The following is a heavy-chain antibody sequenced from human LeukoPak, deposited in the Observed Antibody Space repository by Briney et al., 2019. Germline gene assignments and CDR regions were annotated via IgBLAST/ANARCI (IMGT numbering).Heavy chain of an antibody. J-gene: IGHJ4*02. CDR1: GFTFSSYE. CDR3: TKESVTYLDY. Sequence: GGSLRLSCAASGFTFSSYEINWVRQAPEKGLEWVSYISSSSSSIYYADSVKGRFTISRDNAKNSLYLQMNSLRDEDTAVYYCTKESVTYLDYWSQGTLVTVSS. D-gene: IGHD2-21*02. V-gene: IGHV3-48*03. CDR2: ISSSSSSI.